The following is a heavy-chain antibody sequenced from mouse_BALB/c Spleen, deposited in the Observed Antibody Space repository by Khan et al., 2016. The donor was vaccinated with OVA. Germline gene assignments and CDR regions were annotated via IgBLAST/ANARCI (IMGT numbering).Heavy chain of an antibody. CDR3: TRRGLYCIFAY. J-gene: IGHJ3*01. Sequence: QVQLKQSGAELAKPGASVKMSCKASGYTFNTFWMHWIKQRPGQGLEWIGYINPSTGYIEYNQKFKDKATLTTDKSSSTAYIQLNSLTYDDSAVYYCTRRGLYCIFAYWGQGTLVTVSA. V-gene: IGHV1-7*01. CDR1: GYTFNTFW. CDR2: INPSTGYI.